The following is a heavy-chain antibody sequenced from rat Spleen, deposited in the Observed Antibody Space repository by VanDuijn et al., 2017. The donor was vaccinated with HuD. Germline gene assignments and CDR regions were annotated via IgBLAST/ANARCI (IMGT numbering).Heavy chain of an antibody. D-gene: IGHD1-12*02. CDR2: IWGNGNT. Sequence: QVQLKESGPGLVQPSQPLSLTCTVSGFSLTNYDIHWVRQPPGKGLEWMGRIWGNGNTDYNSPLKSRLSISRDTSRSQVFLKMNSLQTEDTAIYFCTRHYYDGSYYHGTFDYWGQGVMVTVSS. V-gene: IGHV2-1*01. J-gene: IGHJ2*01. CDR3: TRHYYDGSYYHGTFDY. CDR1: GFSLTNYD.